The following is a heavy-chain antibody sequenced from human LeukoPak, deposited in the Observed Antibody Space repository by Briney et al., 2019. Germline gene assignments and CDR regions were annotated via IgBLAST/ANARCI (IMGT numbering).Heavy chain of an antibody. V-gene: IGHV3-30-3*01. CDR2: ISYDGSNK. J-gene: IGHJ4*02. D-gene: IGHD1-1*01. Sequence: QSGGSLRLSCAASGFTFSSYAMHWVRQAPGKGLEWVAVISYDGSNKYYADSVKGRFTMSRDNSKNTLYLQMNSLRAEDTAVYYCASIPTGTFGYWGQGTLVTVSS. CDR3: ASIPTGTFGY. CDR1: GFTFSSYA.